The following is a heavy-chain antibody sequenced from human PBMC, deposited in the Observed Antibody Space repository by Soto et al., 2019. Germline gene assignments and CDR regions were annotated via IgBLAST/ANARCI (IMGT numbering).Heavy chain of an antibody. Sequence: GGSLRLSCVASGITFSRYWMSWVRQAPGKGLEWVANIKQDGTEKYYVDSVKGRFTIATDNARNSLYLQMNSLRAKDTAVYYCTRDFYDFSSGYYFDYWGQGA. CDR2: IKQDGTEK. J-gene: IGHJ4*02. CDR1: GITFSRYW. V-gene: IGHV3-7*03. CDR3: TRDFYDFSSGYYFDY. D-gene: IGHD3-3*01.